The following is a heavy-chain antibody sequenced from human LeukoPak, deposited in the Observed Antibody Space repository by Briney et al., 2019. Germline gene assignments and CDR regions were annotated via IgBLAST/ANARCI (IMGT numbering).Heavy chain of an antibody. CDR1: GYTFTSYG. V-gene: IGHV1-69*05. D-gene: IGHD6-19*01. CDR3: ARGHGQYSSGVFDY. CDR2: IIPIFGTA. J-gene: IGHJ4*02. Sequence: SVKVSCKASGYTFTSYGISWVRQAPGEGLEWMGGIIPIFGTANYAQKFQGRVTITTDESTSTAYMELSSLRSEDTAVYYCARGHGQYSSGVFDYWGQGTLVTVSS.